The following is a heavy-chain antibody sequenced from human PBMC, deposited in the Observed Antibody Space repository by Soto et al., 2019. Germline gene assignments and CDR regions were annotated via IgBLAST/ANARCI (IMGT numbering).Heavy chain of an antibody. V-gene: IGHV4-61*01. Sequence: PSETLSLTCTVSGGSFRNDTYYWSWIRQPPGNGLEWIGYIYYIGTTNYNPSLKSRVTISLDTSQNQFSLKLNSVTAADTAVYFCAREAWGCTSTSCYNWGQGTLVTVSS. CDR3: AREAWGCTSTSCYN. D-gene: IGHD2-2*02. CDR1: GGSFRNDTYY. CDR2: IYYIGTT. J-gene: IGHJ4*02.